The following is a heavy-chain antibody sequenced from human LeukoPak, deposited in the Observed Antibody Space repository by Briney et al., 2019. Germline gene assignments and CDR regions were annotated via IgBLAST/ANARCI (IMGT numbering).Heavy chain of an antibody. CDR3: AKGGDSTPFDP. J-gene: IGHJ5*02. CDR2: ISSGGSYK. D-gene: IGHD2-2*01. Sequence: AGGSLRLSCAPSGFTFSIFYMNWVRQAPGKGLEWVSSISSGGSYKYYADSVKGRFTVSRDNSKNTLYLQMNSLRAEDTALYYCAKGGDSTPFDPWGQGTLVTVSS. V-gene: IGHV3-21*01. CDR1: GFTFSIFY.